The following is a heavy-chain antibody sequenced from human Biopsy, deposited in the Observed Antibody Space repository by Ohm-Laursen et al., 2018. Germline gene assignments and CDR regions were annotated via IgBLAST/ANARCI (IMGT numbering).Heavy chain of an antibody. CDR1: GGSISSSTTYY. J-gene: IGHJ5*02. Sequence: GTLSLICAVSGGSISSSTTYYWAWLRQPPGKGLEWLGSFYNTETTFYNPSLNSRVTISVDTSRNQFSWKVSSVTAADTALYFCARHPTGFWFDPWGHGTLVTVSS. CDR2: FYNTETT. V-gene: IGHV4-39*01. CDR3: ARHPTGFWFDP.